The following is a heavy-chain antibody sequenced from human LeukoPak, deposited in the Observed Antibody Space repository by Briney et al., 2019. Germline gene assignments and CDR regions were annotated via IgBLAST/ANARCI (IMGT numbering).Heavy chain of an antibody. CDR2: IYWDDDK. CDR1: GFSLSTSEVG. CDR3: AHRGTKNWFDP. Sequence: VSGPTLVKPTQTLTLTCTFSGFSLSTSEVGVGWIRQPPGKALEWLGIIYWDDDKRYSTSLKSRLTIIKDTSKNQVVLTMTNMDPVDTATYYCAHRGTKNWFDPWGQGTLVTVSS. V-gene: IGHV2-5*02. J-gene: IGHJ5*02.